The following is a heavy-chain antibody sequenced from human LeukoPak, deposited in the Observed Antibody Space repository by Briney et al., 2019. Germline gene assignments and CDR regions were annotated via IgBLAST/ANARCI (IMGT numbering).Heavy chain of an antibody. D-gene: IGHD7-27*01. J-gene: IGHJ4*02. CDR1: GGPISSSGYY. V-gene: IGHV4-39*01. Sequence: SETLSLTCTVSGGPISSSGYYWGWIRQPPGKGLDWIGSIYYSGSTYYNPSLKGRVTISVDTSKNQFSLKLSSVTAADTAVYYCARVPKLGRWLQFGYFDSWGQGTLVTVSS. CDR2: IYYSGST. CDR3: ARVPKLGRWLQFGYFDS.